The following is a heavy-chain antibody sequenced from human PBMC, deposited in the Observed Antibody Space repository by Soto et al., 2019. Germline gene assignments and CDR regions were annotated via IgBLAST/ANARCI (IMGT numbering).Heavy chain of an antibody. V-gene: IGHV3-33*01. CDR1: GFTFSSYG. CDR3: ARDGSYYARSGYLLRH. D-gene: IGHD3-22*01. CDR2: IWYDGSIK. J-gene: IGHJ4*02. Sequence: QVQLVESGGGVVQPGRSLRLSCAASGFTFSSYGMHWVRQAPGKGLEWVAVIWYDGSIKYYADSVKGRLTISRDNSKNMLYLQMNSLRAEDTAGYYGARDGSYYARSGYLLRHWGQGTLVTVSS.